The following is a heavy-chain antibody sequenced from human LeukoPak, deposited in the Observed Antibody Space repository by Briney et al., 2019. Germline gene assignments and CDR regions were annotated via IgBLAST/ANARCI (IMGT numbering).Heavy chain of an antibody. CDR2: ISGGGGST. V-gene: IGHV3-23*01. CDR1: GYTFTSYS. J-gene: IGHJ4*02. Sequence: GGSLRLSGAAPGYTFTSYSMNWARQAQGKGLEWVSTISGGGGSTYYADSVKGRFTISRDNSKNTLYLQVNSLRAEDTAVYYCAKGGKWDVTPFDYWGQGTLVTVSS. CDR3: AKGGKWDVTPFDY. D-gene: IGHD1-26*01.